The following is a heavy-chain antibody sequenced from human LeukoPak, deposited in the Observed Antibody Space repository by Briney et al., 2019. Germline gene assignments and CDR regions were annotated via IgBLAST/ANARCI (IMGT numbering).Heavy chain of an antibody. D-gene: IGHD5-12*01. Sequence: SETLSLTCTVSGGSISSYYWSWIRQPPGKGLEWIGYIYYSGSTNYNPSLKSRVTISVDTSKNQFSLKLSSVTAADTAVYYCAKGGTIVATNYFDYWGQGTLVTVSS. CDR2: IYYSGST. J-gene: IGHJ4*02. CDR3: AKGGTIVATNYFDY. CDR1: GGSISSYY. V-gene: IGHV4-59*01.